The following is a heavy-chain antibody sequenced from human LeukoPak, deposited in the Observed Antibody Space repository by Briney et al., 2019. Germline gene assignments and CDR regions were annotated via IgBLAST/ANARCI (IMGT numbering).Heavy chain of an antibody. D-gene: IGHD5-24*01. CDR1: GGSIGSGSYY. CDR3: ARDLGDGYSSGYFDY. CDR2: IYTSGST. V-gene: IGHV4-61*02. Sequence: SETLSLTCTVSGGSIGSGSYYWSWIRQPAGKGLEGIGRIYTSGSTNYNPSLKSRVTISVDTSKNQFSLKLSSVTAADTAVYYCARDLGDGYSSGYFDYWGQGTLVTVSS. J-gene: IGHJ4*02.